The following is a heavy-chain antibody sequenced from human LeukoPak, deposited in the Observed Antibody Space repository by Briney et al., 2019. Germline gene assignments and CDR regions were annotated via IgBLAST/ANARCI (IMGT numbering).Heavy chain of an antibody. CDR2: MNPNSGNT. Sequence: ASVKVSCKASGYTFTGYYMHWVRQAPGQGLEWMGWMNPNSGNTGYAQKFQGRVTMTRNTSISTAYMELSSLRSEDTAVYYCASGPGIASDAFDIWGQGTMVTVSS. V-gene: IGHV1-8*02. CDR3: ASGPGIASDAFDI. J-gene: IGHJ3*02. D-gene: IGHD6-13*01. CDR1: GYTFTGYY.